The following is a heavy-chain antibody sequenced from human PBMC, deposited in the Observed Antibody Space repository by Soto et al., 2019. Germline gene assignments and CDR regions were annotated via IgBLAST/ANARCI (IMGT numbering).Heavy chain of an antibody. V-gene: IGHV4-39*01. CDR3: ARHVGINLRLPR. CDR1: GGPISSSSYY. D-gene: IGHD2-15*01. J-gene: IGHJ4*02. CDR2: IYYSGST. Sequence: PSETLSLTCTVSGGPISSSSYYWGWIRQPPGKGLEWIGSIYYSGSTYYNPSLKSRVTISVDTSKNHFSLKLSSVTAADPAVYYCARHVGINLRLPRWGQGTLVTVSS.